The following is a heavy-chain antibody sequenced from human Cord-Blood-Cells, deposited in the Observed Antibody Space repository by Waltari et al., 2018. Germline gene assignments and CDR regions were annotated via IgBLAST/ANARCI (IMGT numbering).Heavy chain of an antibody. D-gene: IGHD6-6*01. CDR3: ARKPSSSSYYFDY. CDR2: INHSGST. V-gene: IGHV4-34*01. CDR1: GGSFSGYY. J-gene: IGHJ4*02. Sequence: QVQLQQWGAGLLKPSETLSLTCAVYGGSFSGYYWNWIRKPPGKGLEWIGEINHSGSTNYNPSLKSQVTISVTTSKNQFSLNMSAVTAADTAVYYCARKPSSSSYYFDYWGQGTLVTVSS.